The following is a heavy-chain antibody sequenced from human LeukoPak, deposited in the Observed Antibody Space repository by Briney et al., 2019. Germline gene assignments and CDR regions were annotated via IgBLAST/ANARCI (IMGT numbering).Heavy chain of an antibody. Sequence: PSETLSLTCTVSGGSISSGSYYWSWIRQPAGKGLEWIGRIYTSGSTNYNPSLKSRVTISVDTSKNQFSLKLSSVTAADTAVYYCARLAVSLYAFDIWGQGTMVTVSS. V-gene: IGHV4-61*02. J-gene: IGHJ3*02. CDR3: ARLAVSLYAFDI. CDR2: IYTSGST. D-gene: IGHD6-19*01. CDR1: GGSISSGSYY.